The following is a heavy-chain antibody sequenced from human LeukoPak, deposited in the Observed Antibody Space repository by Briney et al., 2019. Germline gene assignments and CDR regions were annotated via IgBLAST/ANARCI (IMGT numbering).Heavy chain of an antibody. CDR2: ISYSGST. CDR1: GGSISSYY. D-gene: IGHD3-10*01. J-gene: IGHJ5*02. V-gene: IGHV4-59*01. CDR3: ASMSGWFDP. Sequence: SETLSLTCTVSGGSISSYYWSWIRQPPGKGLEWIGYISYSGSTNYNPSLKSRVTISVDTSKNQFSLKLSSVTAADTAVYYCASMSGWFDPWGQGTLVTVSS.